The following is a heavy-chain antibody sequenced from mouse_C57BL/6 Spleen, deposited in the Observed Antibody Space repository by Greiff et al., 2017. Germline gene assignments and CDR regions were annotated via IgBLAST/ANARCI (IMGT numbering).Heavy chain of an antibody. V-gene: IGHV2-5*01. D-gene: IGHD3-2*02. CDR2: IWRGGST. CDR1: GFSLTSYG. Sequence: VQLQESGPGLVQPSQSLSITCTVSGFSLTSYGVHWVRQSPGKGLEWLGVIWRGGSTDYNAAFMSRLSITKDNSKSQVFFKMNSLQADDTAIYYCAKKGVGDSSGYGSAYWGQGTLVTVSA. J-gene: IGHJ3*01. CDR3: AKKGVGDSSGYGSAY.